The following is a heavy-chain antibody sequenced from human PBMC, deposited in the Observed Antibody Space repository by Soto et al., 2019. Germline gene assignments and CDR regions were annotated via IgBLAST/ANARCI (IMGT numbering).Heavy chain of an antibody. Sequence: QVQLVQSGAEEKKPGASVKVSCKASGYTFTSYAMHWVRQAPGQRLEWMGWINADNGNTKYSQKFQGRVTITRDTSASTAYMELSSVRSEDTAVYYCARDPSYYGMDVWGQGTTVTVSS. CDR3: ARDPSYYGMDV. CDR1: GYTFTSYA. CDR2: INADNGNT. J-gene: IGHJ6*02. V-gene: IGHV1-3*05.